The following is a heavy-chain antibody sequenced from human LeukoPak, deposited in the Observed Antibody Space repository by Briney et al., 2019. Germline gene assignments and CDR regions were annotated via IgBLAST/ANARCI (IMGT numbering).Heavy chain of an antibody. CDR1: GYSFTNHD. Sequence: GASVKVSCKACGYSFTNHDMHWVRQAPGQSLEWMGYINPDDGDTKYSQEFQGRVNITSDTSASTAYMELSSLISEDMAVYYCTLYNFWGQGTLVTVSS. CDR3: TLYNF. V-gene: IGHV1-3*03. J-gene: IGHJ4*02. D-gene: IGHD2-2*02. CDR2: INPDDGDT.